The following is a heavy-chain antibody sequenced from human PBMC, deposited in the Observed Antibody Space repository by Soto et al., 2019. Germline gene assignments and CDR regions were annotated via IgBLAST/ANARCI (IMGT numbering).Heavy chain of an antibody. CDR2: ISGSGSPT. V-gene: IGHV3-23*01. D-gene: IGHD1-26*01. CDR3: ARDMSGGTYKYYYGMDV. CDR1: GFTFSSYA. J-gene: IGHJ6*02. Sequence: GGSLRLSCAASGFTFSSYAMTWVRQAPGRGLEWVSAISGSGSPTYYADSVKGRFTISRDNSKNTLYLQMNSLRADDTAVYYCARDMSGGTYKYYYGMDVWGQGTTVTVYS.